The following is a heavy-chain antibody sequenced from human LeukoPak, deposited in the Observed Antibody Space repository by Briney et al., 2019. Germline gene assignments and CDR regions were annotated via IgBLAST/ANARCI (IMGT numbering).Heavy chain of an antibody. CDR3: ARDKDGASAGLYFDY. Sequence: GGSLRLSCAASGFTFSSYSMNWVRQAPGKGLEWVSSISSSSSYIYYADSVKGRFTISRDNAKNSLYLQMNSLRAEDMAVYYCARDKDGASAGLYFDYWGQGTLVTVSS. V-gene: IGHV3-21*01. CDR2: ISSSSSYI. J-gene: IGHJ4*02. CDR1: GFTFSSYS. D-gene: IGHD6-13*01.